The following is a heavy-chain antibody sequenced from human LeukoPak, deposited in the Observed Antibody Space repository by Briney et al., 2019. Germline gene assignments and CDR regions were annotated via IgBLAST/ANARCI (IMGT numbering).Heavy chain of an antibody. CDR2: ISYSGSS. CDR1: GGSISSSRYY. D-gene: IGHD4-17*01. CDR3: VRDDYGDYTRRFDP. Sequence: SETLSLTCTVSGGSISSSRYYWGWIRQPPGKGLEWIASISYSGSSYYNPSLKSRVTISVDTSKNQVSLQLSSVAAADTAVYYCVRDDYGDYTRRFDPWGQGTLVTVSS. J-gene: IGHJ5*02. V-gene: IGHV4-39*07.